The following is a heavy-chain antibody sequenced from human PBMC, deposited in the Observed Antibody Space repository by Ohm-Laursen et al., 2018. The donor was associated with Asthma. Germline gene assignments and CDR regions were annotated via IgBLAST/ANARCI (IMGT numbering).Heavy chain of an antibody. Sequence: GSLRLSCTASGFTFSDYYMSWIRQAPGKGLEWVSYISSSGSTIYYADSVKGRFTISRDNAKNSLYLQMNSLRAEDTAVYYCARDRDFWSGYTATPWGQGTLVTVSS. J-gene: IGHJ5*02. D-gene: IGHD3-3*01. CDR1: GFTFSDYY. CDR2: ISSSGSTI. V-gene: IGHV3-11*04. CDR3: ARDRDFWSGYTATP.